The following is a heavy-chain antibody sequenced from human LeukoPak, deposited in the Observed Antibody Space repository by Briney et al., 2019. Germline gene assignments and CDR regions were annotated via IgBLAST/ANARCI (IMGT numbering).Heavy chain of an antibody. Sequence: SETLSLTCAVYGGSFSGYYRSWIRQPAGKGLEWIGRIYTSGSTNYNPSLKSRVTMSVDTSKNQFSLKLSSVTAADTAVYYCASTYCSSTSCYAGEYYFDYWGQGTLVTVSS. CDR1: GGSFSGYY. V-gene: IGHV4-59*10. D-gene: IGHD2-2*01. J-gene: IGHJ4*02. CDR2: IYTSGST. CDR3: ASTYCSSTSCYAGEYYFDY.